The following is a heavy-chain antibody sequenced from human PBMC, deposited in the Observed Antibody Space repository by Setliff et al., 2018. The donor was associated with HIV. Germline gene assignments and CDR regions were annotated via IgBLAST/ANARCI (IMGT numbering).Heavy chain of an antibody. Sequence: ASVKVSCKASGYTFTSYDINWVRQATGQGLEWMGWMNPTSGNTGYAQKFQGRIAMTRKTSISTAYMELSSLRSEDTAVYYCASAGGDWYFDLWGRGTLVTVSS. CDR1: GYTFTSYD. V-gene: IGHV1-8*02. D-gene: IGHD3-16*01. CDR2: MNPTSGNT. CDR3: ASAGGDWYFDL. J-gene: IGHJ2*01.